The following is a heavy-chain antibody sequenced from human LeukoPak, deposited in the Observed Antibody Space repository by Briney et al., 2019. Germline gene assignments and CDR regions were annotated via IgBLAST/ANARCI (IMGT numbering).Heavy chain of an antibody. CDR1: GGSISNYY. D-gene: IGHD1-26*01. V-gene: IGHV4-4*07. CDR3: ASWRSLVGATFDP. J-gene: IGHJ5*02. Sequence: PSETLSLTCTVSGGSISNYYWNWIRQPAGKGLEWIGRIYSSGSTNYNPSLKSRVTMSVDTSKNQFSLKLSSVTAADTAVYYCASWRSLVGATFDPWGQGTLVTVSS. CDR2: IYSSGST.